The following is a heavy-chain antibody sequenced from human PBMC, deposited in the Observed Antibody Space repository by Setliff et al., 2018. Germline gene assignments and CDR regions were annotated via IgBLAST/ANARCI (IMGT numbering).Heavy chain of an antibody. CDR3: ARFSGHNYGSFDS. J-gene: IGHJ4*02. CDR1: GYTFTSYD. Sequence: RASVKVSCKASGYTFTSYDINWVRQATGQGLEWMGWMNPTSGNAGYAQKFQGRVTMTRDTSISTAYMELSSLRSDDTAVYYCARFSGHNYGSFDSWGQGTLVTVSS. V-gene: IGHV1-8*01. D-gene: IGHD5-18*01. CDR2: MNPTSGNA.